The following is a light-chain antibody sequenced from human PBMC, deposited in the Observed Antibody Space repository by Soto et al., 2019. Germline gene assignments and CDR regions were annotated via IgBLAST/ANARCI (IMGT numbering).Light chain of an antibody. CDR1: QSISNY. V-gene: IGKV1-5*01. CDR2: DAS. Sequence: DIQMTQSPSTLCASVGDRVTITCRASQSISNYLAWYQQKPGKAPKLLIYDASSLESGVPSRFSGGGSGTEFTLTISSLRPDDCATYYCQQYGSYSYTFGQGTKLEIK. CDR3: QQYGSYSYT. J-gene: IGKJ2*01.